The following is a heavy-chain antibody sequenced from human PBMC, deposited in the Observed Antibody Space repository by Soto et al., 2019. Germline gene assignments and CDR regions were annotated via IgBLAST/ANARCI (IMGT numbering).Heavy chain of an antibody. CDR2: ITPALHLT. Sequence: QVQLQQSGAEVKRPGSSVTVSCKASGVSFNSYGFACVRQAPGQGLEWLGKITPALHLTNYAQSLQGRVTITPDTSTSTLYRELTSLTSKDTAVDYSAWMKMARLDHWGQGTLVTVSS. CDR3: AWMKMARLDH. V-gene: IGHV1-69*09. D-gene: IGHD2-2*03. CDR1: GVSFNSYG. J-gene: IGHJ4*02.